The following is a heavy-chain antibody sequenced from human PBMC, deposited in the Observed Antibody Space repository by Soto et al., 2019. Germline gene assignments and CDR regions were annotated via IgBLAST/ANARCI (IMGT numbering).Heavy chain of an antibody. V-gene: IGHV3-21*01. CDR2: ISSGSDFI. CDR3: TRDTVAGGLAPMDY. Sequence: DVQLVESGGGLVKPGGSLRLSCAASGLTFSTYTMNWVRQAPGKGLEWVSSISSGSDFIYYADSLKGRFTVSRDNAKNSLYLQMNSLRADDTALYYCTRDTVAGGLAPMDYWGQGTLVTVSS. CDR1: GLTFSTYT. D-gene: IGHD2-2*01. J-gene: IGHJ4*02.